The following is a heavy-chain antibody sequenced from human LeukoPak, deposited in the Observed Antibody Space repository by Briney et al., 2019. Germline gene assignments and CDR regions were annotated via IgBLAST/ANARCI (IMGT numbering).Heavy chain of an antibody. J-gene: IGHJ4*02. V-gene: IGHV3-23*01. CDR2: VNGNGGST. CDR1: GFSFSTYA. D-gene: IGHD6-19*01. Sequence: GGSLRLSCAASGFSFSTYAMSWVRQAPGKGLEWVSGVNGNGGSTSYADSVKGRFTIFRDNSKNTVYLQINSLRGEDTAVYYCAKGKYSSGGVPDYWGQGTLVTVSS. CDR3: AKGKYSSGGVPDY.